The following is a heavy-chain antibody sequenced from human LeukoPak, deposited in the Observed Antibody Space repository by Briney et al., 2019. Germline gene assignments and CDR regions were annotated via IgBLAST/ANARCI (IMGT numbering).Heavy chain of an antibody. CDR2: INVNSGGT. Sequence: ASVKVSCKASGYTFTDDYIHWVRQAPGQGLEWMGWINVNSGGTNYAQKFYARVTMTRDTSISTAYMELSRLRSDDTAVFYCARSPHILTGENFDFRGQGTLVTVSS. V-gene: IGHV1-2*02. CDR1: GYTFTDDY. CDR3: ARSPHILTGENFDF. J-gene: IGHJ4*02. D-gene: IGHD3-9*01.